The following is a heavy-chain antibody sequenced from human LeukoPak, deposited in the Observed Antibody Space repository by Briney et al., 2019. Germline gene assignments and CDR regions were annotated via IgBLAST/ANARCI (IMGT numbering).Heavy chain of an antibody. D-gene: IGHD3-10*01. V-gene: IGHV3-23*01. Sequence: GGSLRLSCAASGFTFNTYAMSWVRQAPGKGLEWVSVISGSGGSTYFADSVRGRFTISRDNSKNMLYLQINSLRAEDTAVYYCATVHGEYGSGNGMDVWGQGTAVTVSS. CDR2: ISGSGGST. J-gene: IGHJ6*02. CDR1: GFTFNTYA. CDR3: ATVHGEYGSGNGMDV.